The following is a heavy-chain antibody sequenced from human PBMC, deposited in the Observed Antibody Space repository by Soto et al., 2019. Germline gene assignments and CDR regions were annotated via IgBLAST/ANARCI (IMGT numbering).Heavy chain of an antibody. Sequence: GGSLRLSCAASGFTFSSYAMSWVRQAPGKGLEWVSAISGSGGSTYYADSVKGRFTISRDNSKNTLYLQMNSLRAEDTAVYYCAKDVSRTVTPSGDYWGQGTLVTVSS. J-gene: IGHJ4*02. CDR2: ISGSGGST. CDR3: AKDVSRTVTPSGDY. V-gene: IGHV3-23*01. D-gene: IGHD4-17*01. CDR1: GFTFSSYA.